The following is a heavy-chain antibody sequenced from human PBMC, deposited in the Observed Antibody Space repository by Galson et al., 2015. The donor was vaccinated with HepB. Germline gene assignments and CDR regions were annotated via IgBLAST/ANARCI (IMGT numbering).Heavy chain of an antibody. V-gene: IGHV1-3*01. CDR3: ARVEGWDYYDSSGYYYFDY. J-gene: IGHJ4*02. CDR1: GYTFTSYA. CDR2: INAGNGNT. D-gene: IGHD3-22*01. Sequence: SVKVSCKASGYTFTSYAMHWVRQAPGQRLEWMGWINAGNGNTKYSQKFQGRVTITRDTSASTAYMELSSLRSEDTAVYYCARVEGWDYYDSSGYYYFDYWGQGTLVTVSS.